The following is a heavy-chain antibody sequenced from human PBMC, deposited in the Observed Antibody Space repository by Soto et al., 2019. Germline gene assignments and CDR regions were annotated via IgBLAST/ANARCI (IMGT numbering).Heavy chain of an antibody. V-gene: IGHV4-38-2*01. CDR1: GYSISSGYY. CDR2: IYHSGST. Sequence: SETLSLTCAVSGYSISSGYYWGWIRQPPGKGLEWIGSIYHSGSTYYNPSLKSRVTISVDTSKNQFSLKLSSVTAADTAVYYCARLDSSGFMTPGAFDIWGQGTMVTVSS. J-gene: IGHJ3*02. D-gene: IGHD3-22*01. CDR3: ARLDSSGFMTPGAFDI.